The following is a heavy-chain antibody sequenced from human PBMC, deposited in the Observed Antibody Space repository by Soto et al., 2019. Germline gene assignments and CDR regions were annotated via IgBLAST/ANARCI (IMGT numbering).Heavy chain of an antibody. D-gene: IGHD3-16*01. CDR1: GGSISSYY. CDR3: ARGMRYYDYIQGPDWFDP. CDR2: IYYSGST. J-gene: IGHJ5*02. V-gene: IGHV4-59*01. Sequence: PSETLSLTCTVSGGSISSYYWSWIRQPPGKGLEWIGYIYYSGSTNYNPSLKSRVTISVDTSKNQFSLKLSSVTAADTAVYYCARGMRYYDYIQGPDWFDPWGQGTLVTVS.